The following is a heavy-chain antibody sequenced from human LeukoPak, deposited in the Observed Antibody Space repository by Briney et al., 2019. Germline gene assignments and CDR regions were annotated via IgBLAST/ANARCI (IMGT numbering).Heavy chain of an antibody. CDR3: ARDWPYSSSNAFDI. J-gene: IGHJ3*02. Sequence: SETLSVTCAVSSGSISSSNWWSWVRQPPGKGLEWIREIYHSGSTNYNPSLKSRVTISVDTSKNQFSLKLSSVTAADTAVYYCARDWPYSSSNAFDIWGQGTMVTVSS. CDR1: SGSISSSNW. V-gene: IGHV4-4*02. D-gene: IGHD6-6*01. CDR2: IYHSGST.